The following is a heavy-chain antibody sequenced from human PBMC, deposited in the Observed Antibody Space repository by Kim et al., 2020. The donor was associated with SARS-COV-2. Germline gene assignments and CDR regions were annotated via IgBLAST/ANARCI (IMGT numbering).Heavy chain of an antibody. Sequence: SETLSLTCAVYGGSFSGYYWSWIRQPPGKGLEWIGEIYHSGSTNYNPSLKSRVTISVDTSKNQFSLKLSSVTAADTAVYYCAMGYGSGELSSYYWGQGTLVTVSS. J-gene: IGHJ4*01. CDR3: AMGYGSGELSSYY. CDR2: IYHSGST. CDR1: GGSFSGYY. D-gene: IGHD3-16*02. V-gene: IGHV4-34*01.